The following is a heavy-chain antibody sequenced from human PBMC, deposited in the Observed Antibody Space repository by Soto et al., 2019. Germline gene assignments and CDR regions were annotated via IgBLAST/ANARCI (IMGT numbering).Heavy chain of an antibody. Sequence: ASETLSLTCAFYGGSFSGYYWSWIRQPPRKGLEWIGEIDHSGSTNYNPSLKSRVTISLDTSKNQFSLKLSSVTAADTAVYYCAREKTYYDILTGYYWFDPWGQGTLVTVS. V-gene: IGHV4-34*01. D-gene: IGHD3-9*01. J-gene: IGHJ5*02. CDR2: IDHSGST. CDR3: AREKTYYDILTGYYWFDP. CDR1: GGSFSGYY.